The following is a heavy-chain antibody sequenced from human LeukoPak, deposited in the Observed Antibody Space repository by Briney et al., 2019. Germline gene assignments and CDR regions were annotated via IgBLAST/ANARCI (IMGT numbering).Heavy chain of an antibody. CDR3: VKRQCSGGSCYFIDF. CDR1: GFTFSSYA. J-gene: IGHJ4*02. CDR2: ISGSGGST. D-gene: IGHD2-15*01. V-gene: IGHV3-23*01. Sequence: GGSLRLSCAASGFTFSSYAMTWVRQAPGKGLEWVSVISGSGGSTYYADSVKGRFTISRDNSKNTVYLQMNSLRVEDTAVYYCVKRQCSGGSCYFIDFWGQGTLVTVSS.